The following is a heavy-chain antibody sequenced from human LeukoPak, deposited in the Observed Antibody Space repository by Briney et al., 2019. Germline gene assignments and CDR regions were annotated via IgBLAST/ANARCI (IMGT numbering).Heavy chain of an antibody. CDR1: GYSFTRYW. CDR3: ARHYSSGSDFDY. V-gene: IGHV5-10-1*01. Sequence: GESLKISCKGSGYSFTRYWISWVRQRPGKGLEWMGRIDPGDSYTNYSPSFQGHVTISADKSISTAYLQWSSLKASDTAMYYCARHYSSGSDFDYWGQGTLVTVSS. CDR2: IDPGDSYT. D-gene: IGHD6-19*01. J-gene: IGHJ4*02.